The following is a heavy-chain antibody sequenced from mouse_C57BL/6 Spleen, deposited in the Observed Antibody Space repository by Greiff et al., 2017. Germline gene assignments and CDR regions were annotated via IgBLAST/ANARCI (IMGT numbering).Heavy chain of an antibody. D-gene: IGHD1-1*01. J-gene: IGHJ1*03. CDR2: ISSGSSTI. CDR1: GFTFSDYG. Sequence: EVKLMESGGGLVKPGGSLKLSCAASGFTFSDYGMHWVRQAPEKGLEWVAYISSGSSTIYYADTVKGRFTISRDNAKNTLFLQMTSLRSEDTAMYYGARADYGSRNVPYRYFDVWGTGTTVTVSS. CDR3: ARADYGSRNVPYRYFDV. V-gene: IGHV5-17*01.